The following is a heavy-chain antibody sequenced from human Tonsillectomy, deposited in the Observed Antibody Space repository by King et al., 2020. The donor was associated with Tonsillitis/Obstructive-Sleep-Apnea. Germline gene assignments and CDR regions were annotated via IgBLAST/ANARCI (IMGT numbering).Heavy chain of an antibody. D-gene: IGHD5-24*01. CDR1: GFSVSGNY. CDR2: IYRGGYT. V-gene: IGHV3-53*01. J-gene: IGHJ4*02. CDR3: ARDRREMATNYYFDY. Sequence: QLVQSGGSLIQPGGSLRLSCAASGFSVSGNYMSWVRQAPGKGLEWVSVIYRGGYTYYADSVKGRFTISRDNSKNTLHLQMNSLRAEDTAVYYCARDRREMATNYYFDYWGQGTLVTVSS.